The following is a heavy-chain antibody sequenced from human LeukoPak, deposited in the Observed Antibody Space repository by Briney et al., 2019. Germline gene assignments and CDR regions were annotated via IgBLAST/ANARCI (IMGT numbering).Heavy chain of an antibody. Sequence: SETLSLTCAVYGGSFSRYYWSWIRQSPGKGLEWIAEIDHRGDTNYNPSVKSQITISVDTSKIQFSLKVRSLSAADTAVCYCARGAPISETGYFDFWGQGTPVPVSS. CDR2: IDHRGDT. CDR3: ARGAPISETGYFDF. J-gene: IGHJ4*03. CDR1: GGSFSRYY. D-gene: IGHD5-24*01. V-gene: IGHV4-34*01.